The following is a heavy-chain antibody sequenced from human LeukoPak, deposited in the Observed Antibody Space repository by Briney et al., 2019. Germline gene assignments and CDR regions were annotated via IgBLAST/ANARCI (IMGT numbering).Heavy chain of an antibody. V-gene: IGHV3-23*01. CDR1: GFTFSSYW. CDR3: AKGARLRVSCDY. CDR2: ISGSGGST. D-gene: IGHD3-16*01. J-gene: IGHJ4*02. Sequence: GGSLRLSCAASGFTFSSYWMNWVRQAPGKGLEWVSAISGSGGSTYYADSVKGRFTISRDNSKNTLYLQMNSLRAEDTAVYYCAKGARLRVSCDYWGQGTLVTVSS.